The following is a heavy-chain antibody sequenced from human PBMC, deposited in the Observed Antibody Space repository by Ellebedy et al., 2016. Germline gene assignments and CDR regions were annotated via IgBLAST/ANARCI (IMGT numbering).Heavy chain of an antibody. CDR1: GDSVSSNSAA. J-gene: IGHJ4*02. V-gene: IGHV6-1*01. CDR3: ARGLDRLPGRYYFDY. CDR2: TYYRSKWYN. Sequence: SETLSLTCAISGDSVSSNSAAWNWIRQSPSRGLEWLGRTYYRSKWYNDYAVSVKSRITINPDTSKNQFSLKLSSVTAADTAVYYCARGLDRLPGRYYFDYWGQGTLVTVSS.